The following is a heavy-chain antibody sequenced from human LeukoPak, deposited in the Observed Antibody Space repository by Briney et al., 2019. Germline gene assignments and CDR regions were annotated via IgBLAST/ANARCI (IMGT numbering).Heavy chain of an antibody. D-gene: IGHD3-22*01. V-gene: IGHV1-2*02. CDR3: ARGYYSDSSGYYPI. CDR1: GYTFTGYY. Sequence: ASVKVSCKASGYTFTGYYVHWVRQAPGQGLEWMGWMNPNSGGTNSAQKFQGRVTMTRDMSISTAYMELSSLRSDDTAVYYCARGYYSDSSGYYPIWGQGTLVTVSS. CDR2: MNPNSGGT. J-gene: IGHJ4*02.